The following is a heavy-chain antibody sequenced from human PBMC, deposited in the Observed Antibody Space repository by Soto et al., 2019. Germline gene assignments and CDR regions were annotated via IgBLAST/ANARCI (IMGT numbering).Heavy chain of an antibody. CDR2: IYYSGST. D-gene: IGHD2-8*01. Sequence: SETLSLTCTVSGGSISSYYWSWIRQPPGKGLEWIGYIYYSGSTNYNPSLKSRVTISVDTSKNQFSLKLSSVTAADTAVYYCARDRRMGYWGQGTLVTVSS. V-gene: IGHV4-59*01. CDR3: ARDRRMGY. J-gene: IGHJ4*02. CDR1: GGSISSYY.